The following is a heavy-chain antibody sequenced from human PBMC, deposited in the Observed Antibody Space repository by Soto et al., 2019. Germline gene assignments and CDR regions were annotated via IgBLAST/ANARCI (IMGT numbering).Heavy chain of an antibody. CDR1: GFTFSYYW. Sequence: EVQLVESGGGLVQPGESLRLSCAASGFTFSYYWMHWVRQAPGKGLVWVSRIHSDGSSTTYADSVKGRFPISRDNARNTLYMQMNSLGAEDTAVYYCARGDRGAFDLWGQGTVVTVSS. J-gene: IGHJ3*01. V-gene: IGHV3-74*01. D-gene: IGHD1-26*01. CDR2: IHSDGSST. CDR3: ARGDRGAFDL.